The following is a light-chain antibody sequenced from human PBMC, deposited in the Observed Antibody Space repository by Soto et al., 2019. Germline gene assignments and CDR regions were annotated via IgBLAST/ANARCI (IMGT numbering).Light chain of an antibody. V-gene: IGKV3D-20*01. CDR3: QQYGSSRSIT. CDR1: QSVSSSY. J-gene: IGKJ5*01. Sequence: EIVLTQSPATLSLSPGERATLSCEASQSVSSSYLAWYQQKPGLAPRLLIYDASSRATGIPDRFSGSGSGTDFTLTISRLEPEDFAVYYCQQYGSSRSITFGQGTRLEIK. CDR2: DAS.